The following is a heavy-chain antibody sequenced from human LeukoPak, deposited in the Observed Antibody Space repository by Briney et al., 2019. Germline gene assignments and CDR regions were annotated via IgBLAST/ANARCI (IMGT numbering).Heavy chain of an antibody. CDR2: IYPGDGST. Sequence: ASVKVSCTASGYTFTSNYIHWVRQAPGQGLEWMGMIYPGDGSTSYAQKFQGRVTVTRDTSTSTVHMELSGLRSEDTAVYYCARDQEGFDYWGQGTLVTVSS. V-gene: IGHV1-46*01. J-gene: IGHJ4*02. CDR3: ARDQEGFDY. CDR1: GYTFTSNY.